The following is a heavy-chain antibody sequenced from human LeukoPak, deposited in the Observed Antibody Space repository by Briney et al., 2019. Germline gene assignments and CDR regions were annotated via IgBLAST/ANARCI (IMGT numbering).Heavy chain of an antibody. D-gene: IGHD5-18*01. V-gene: IGHV4-39*01. J-gene: IGHJ3*02. CDR2: IYYSGST. Sequence: ESGPGLVKPSETLSLTCTVSGGSISSSSYYWGWIRQPPGKGLEWIGSIYYSGSTYYNPSLKSRVTISVDTSKNQFSLKLSSVTAADTAVYYCARWGIPDTAGRTSDAFDIWGQGTMVTASS. CDR3: ARWGIPDTAGRTSDAFDI. CDR1: GGSISSSSYY.